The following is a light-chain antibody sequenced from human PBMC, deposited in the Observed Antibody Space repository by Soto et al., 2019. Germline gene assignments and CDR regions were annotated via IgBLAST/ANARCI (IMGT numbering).Light chain of an antibody. CDR2: GNI. J-gene: IGLJ2*01. CDR1: SSNIGAVYD. Sequence: QSVLTQPPSVSGAPGQRVTISCTGSSSNIGAVYDVHWYQHLPGTAPKLLIYGNIKRPSGVPDRFSGSKSGTSASLAITGLQAEDEADYYCQSYDSSLSVVFGGGTKLTVL. CDR3: QSYDSSLSVV. V-gene: IGLV1-40*01.